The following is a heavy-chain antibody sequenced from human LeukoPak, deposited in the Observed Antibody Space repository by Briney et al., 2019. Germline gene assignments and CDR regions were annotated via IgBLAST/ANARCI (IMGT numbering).Heavy chain of an antibody. J-gene: IGHJ5*02. CDR3: ARGTAGFDP. CDR2: INNDGSTT. V-gene: IGHV3-74*01. CDR1: GFTFSSYW. Sequence: TGGSLRLSCAASGFTFSSYWMHWVRQAPGKGLMWVSHINNDGSTTTYADSVKGRFTIPRDNAKNTLYLQMNSLRAEDTALYYCARGTAGFDPWGQGTLVTVSS.